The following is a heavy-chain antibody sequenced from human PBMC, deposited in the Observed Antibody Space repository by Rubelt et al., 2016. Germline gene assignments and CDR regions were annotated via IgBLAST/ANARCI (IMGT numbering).Heavy chain of an antibody. CDR3: PTLFPLVSCEXXXXXXXXXXXXCLAXXFQ. D-gene: IGHD3-3*01. J-gene: IGHJ1*01. V-gene: IGHV3-48*04. CDR1: GFTFSRYS. Sequence: EVHLVASGGGLVQPGGSLRLSCAASGFTFSRYSMDWVRQVPGQGLEWGSYISGDTNTIHYADSVRGRFTISRDNARNSVSLQMNSLRAEDTGSASAPTLFPLVSCEXXXXXXXXXXXXCLAXXFQ. CDR2: ISGDTNTI.